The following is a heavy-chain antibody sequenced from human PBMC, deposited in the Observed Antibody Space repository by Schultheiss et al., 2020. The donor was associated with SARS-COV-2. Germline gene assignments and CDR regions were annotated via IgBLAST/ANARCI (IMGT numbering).Heavy chain of an antibody. CDR3: ARDRLSSWYYYAMDV. V-gene: IGHV3-30*07. Sequence: GGSLRLSCAASGFTFSSYAMHWVRQAPGKGLEWVAIISYDGSKKYYADSVKGRFTISRDNAKNSLSLQMNSLRAEDTAVYYCARDRLSSWYYYAMDVWGQGTTVTVSS. J-gene: IGHJ6*02. D-gene: IGHD3-16*02. CDR2: ISYDGSKK. CDR1: GFTFSSYA.